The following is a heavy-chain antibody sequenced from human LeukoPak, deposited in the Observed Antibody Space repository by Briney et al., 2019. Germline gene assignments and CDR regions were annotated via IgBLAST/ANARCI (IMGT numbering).Heavy chain of an antibody. V-gene: IGHV3-30*02. CDR2: IRYDGSNK. CDR3: AREAASDIVVVVAADPAFDY. Sequence: PGGSLRLSCAASGFTFSSYGMHWVRQAPGKGLERVAFIRYDGSNKYYADSVKGRFTISRDNSKNTLYLQMNSLRAEDTAVYYCAREAASDIVVVVAADPAFDYWGQGTLVTVSS. CDR1: GFTFSSYG. J-gene: IGHJ4*02. D-gene: IGHD2-15*01.